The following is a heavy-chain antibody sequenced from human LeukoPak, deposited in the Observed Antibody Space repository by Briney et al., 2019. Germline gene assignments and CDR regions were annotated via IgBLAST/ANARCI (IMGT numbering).Heavy chain of an antibody. Sequence: GGSLRLSCGASGFTFSSYWMSWVRQAPGKGLEWVANIKQDASAKHYVDSVKGRFTISRDNAKNSLYLQMNSLRAEDTAVYYCARPSRVVGATGYYFDYWGQGTLVTVSS. CDR1: GFTFSSYW. V-gene: IGHV3-7*01. J-gene: IGHJ4*02. CDR3: ARPSRVVGATGYYFDY. D-gene: IGHD1-26*01. CDR2: IKQDASAK.